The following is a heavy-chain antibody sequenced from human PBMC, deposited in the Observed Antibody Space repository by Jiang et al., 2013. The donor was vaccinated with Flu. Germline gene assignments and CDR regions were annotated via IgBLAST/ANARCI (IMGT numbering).Heavy chain of an antibody. D-gene: IGHD1-26*01. CDR3: ARVYANSGSYPKHFDY. CDR1: GGSISSYY. Sequence: TVSGGSISSYYWSWIRQPPGKGLEWIGYIYYSGSTNYNPSLKSRVTISVDTSKNQFSLKLSSVTAADTAVYYCARVYANSGSYPKHFDYWGQGTLVTVSS. J-gene: IGHJ4*02. V-gene: IGHV4-59*01. CDR2: IYYSGST.